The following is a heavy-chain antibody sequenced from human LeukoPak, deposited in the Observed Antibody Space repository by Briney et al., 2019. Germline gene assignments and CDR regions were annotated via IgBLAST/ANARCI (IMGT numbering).Heavy chain of an antibody. Sequence: ASVKVSCKASGYTFTSYDINWVRQATGQGLEWMGWMNPNSGNTGYARKFQGRVTMTRKASISTAYMELSSLRSEDTAVYYCARKGYCSSTSCFSIYYYGMDVWGQGTTVTVSS. CDR1: GYTFTSYD. CDR3: ARKGYCSSTSCFSIYYYGMDV. CDR2: MNPNSGNT. D-gene: IGHD2-2*01. V-gene: IGHV1-8*01. J-gene: IGHJ6*02.